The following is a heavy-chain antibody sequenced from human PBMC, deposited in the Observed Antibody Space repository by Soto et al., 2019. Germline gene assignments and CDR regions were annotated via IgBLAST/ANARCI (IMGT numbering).Heavy chain of an antibody. D-gene: IGHD3-10*01. CDR1: GYTFSDYG. CDR3: ARDLRAAHYGLGSWFDP. V-gene: IGHV1-18*04. J-gene: IGHJ5*02. Sequence: ASVKVSCKASGYTFSDYGITWVRQAPGQGLEWMGWISVANGSTKYPQKFQGRVTMTTDTPSKTAYMELRSLRSDDTGMYYCARDLRAAHYGLGSWFDPWGQGTLVTVS. CDR2: ISVANGST.